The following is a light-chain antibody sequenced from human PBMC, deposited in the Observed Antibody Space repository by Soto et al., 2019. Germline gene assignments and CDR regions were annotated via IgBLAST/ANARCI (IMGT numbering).Light chain of an antibody. CDR2: DTS. J-gene: IGKJ1*01. Sequence: EIVMTQSPATLSVSPGERATLSCRASQSVSNKLAWYQHKPGQAPRVLIYDTSTRAAGIPARFSGSGSGTDFTLTISRLEPEDFAVYYCQQYGSSRGTFGQGTKVDIK. V-gene: IGKV3-15*01. CDR3: QQYGSSRGT. CDR1: QSVSNK.